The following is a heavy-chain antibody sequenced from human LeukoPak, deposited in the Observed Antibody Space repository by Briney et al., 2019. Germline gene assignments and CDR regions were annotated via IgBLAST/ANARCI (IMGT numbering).Heavy chain of an antibody. V-gene: IGHV4-34*01. J-gene: IGHJ4*02. CDR3: ARGRYCSAGSCSSWFDY. CDR2: VNHRGST. Sequence: SETLSLTCAVYGGSFSGYYWNWIRKPPGKGLEWIGEVNHRGSTNYNPSLNSRVNISVDTSKLQSSLKLSSPTAADPAVYYCARGRYCSAGSCSSWFDYWGQGTLATVSS. CDR1: GGSFSGYY. D-gene: IGHD2-15*01.